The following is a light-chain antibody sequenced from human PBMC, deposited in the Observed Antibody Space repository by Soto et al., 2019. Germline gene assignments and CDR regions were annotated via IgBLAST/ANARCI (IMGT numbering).Light chain of an antibody. Sequence: DIQMIQSPSSLSASVGDRVTITCRASQSITNYLNWYQHKPGKAPKLLVYAASSLQSGVPSRFSGSGSGTDFTLTISSLQPEDFATYFCQQSHNMPFTFGPGTKVDIK. CDR2: AAS. CDR3: QQSHNMPFT. J-gene: IGKJ3*01. CDR1: QSITNY. V-gene: IGKV1-39*01.